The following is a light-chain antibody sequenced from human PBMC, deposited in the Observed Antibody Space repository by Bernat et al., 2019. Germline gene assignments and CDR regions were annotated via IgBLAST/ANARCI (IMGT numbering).Light chain of an antibody. Sequence: QSALTQPRSVSGSPGQSVTISCTGTSSDVGGYNYVSWYQQHPGKAPKLMIYDVNKRPSGVPDRFSGSKSDNTASLTNSGLQAEDEADYYCCSYAGNTAWVFGAGTKVTVL. J-gene: IGLJ3*02. V-gene: IGLV2-11*01. CDR2: DVN. CDR1: SSDVGGYNY. CDR3: CSYAGNTAWV.